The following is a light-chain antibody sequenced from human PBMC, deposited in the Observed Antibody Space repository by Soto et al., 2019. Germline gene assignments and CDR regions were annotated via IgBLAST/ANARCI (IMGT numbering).Light chain of an antibody. Sequence: DIQMTQSPSSLSASVGDRVTVTCRASPGISDALVWYQQKPGKAPKRLIYGSSTLQSGVPSRFSGSGSETEFTLTISSLQPEDSATYYCLQHNSLPLTFGQGTKVEIK. J-gene: IGKJ1*01. CDR1: PGISDA. V-gene: IGKV1-17*01. CDR2: GSS. CDR3: LQHNSLPLT.